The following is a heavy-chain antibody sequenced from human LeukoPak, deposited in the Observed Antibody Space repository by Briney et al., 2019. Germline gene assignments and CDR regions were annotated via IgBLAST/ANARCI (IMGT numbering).Heavy chain of an antibody. V-gene: IGHV1-18*01. Sequence: GASVKVSCKASGYTFTSYGISWVRQAPGQGLEWMGWNSAYNGNTNYAQKLQGRVTMTTDTSTSTAYMELRSLRSDDTAVYYCARSKDYVWGSYRSLYYFDYWGQGTLVTVSS. D-gene: IGHD3-16*02. CDR3: ARSKDYVWGSYRSLYYFDY. CDR2: NSAYNGNT. J-gene: IGHJ4*02. CDR1: GYTFTSYG.